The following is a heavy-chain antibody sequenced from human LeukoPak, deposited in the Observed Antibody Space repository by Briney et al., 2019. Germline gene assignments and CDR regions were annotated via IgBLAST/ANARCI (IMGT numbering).Heavy chain of an antibody. CDR3: VREFRGWFDP. V-gene: IGHV3-53*01. D-gene: IGHD2-21*01. CDR1: GFDVRTNY. Sequence: GGSLRLSCAASGFDVRTNYMTWVRQAPGRGLEWVSTIYNTGRTYYADSVKGRYSISRDSSMNTLYLQMNSLRVGDTAVYYCVREFRGWFDPWGQGTLVTVSS. J-gene: IGHJ5*02. CDR2: IYNTGRT.